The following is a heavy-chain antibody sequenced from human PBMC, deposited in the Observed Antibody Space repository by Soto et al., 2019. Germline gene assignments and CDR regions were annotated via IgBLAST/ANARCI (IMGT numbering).Heavy chain of an antibody. J-gene: IGHJ4*02. D-gene: IGHD5-12*01. CDR1: GYTFTGHY. CDR2: IGPETGAT. CDR3: GRGRSGQIVVFY. V-gene: IGHV1-2*02. Sequence: ASVKVSCKASGYTFTGHYIHWVRQAPEQGPEWMGEIGPETGATRYAQKFRGRVTMTRDMSITTIYMELNNLSPDDTAVYYCGRGRSGQIVVFYWGQGTPVTVSS.